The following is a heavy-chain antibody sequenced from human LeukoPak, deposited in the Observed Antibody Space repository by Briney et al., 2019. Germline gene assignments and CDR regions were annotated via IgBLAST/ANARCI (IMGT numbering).Heavy chain of an antibody. CDR3: ARGNPSGSSGGDDY. Sequence: SETLSLTCTVSGGSISSSSYYWGWIRQPPGKGLEWIGSIYYSGSTYYNPSLKSRGTISVDTSKNQFSLKLSSVTAADTAVYYCARGNPSGSSGGDDYWGQGTLVTVSS. CDR2: IYYSGST. V-gene: IGHV4-39*07. CDR1: GGSISSSSYY. D-gene: IGHD1-26*01. J-gene: IGHJ4*02.